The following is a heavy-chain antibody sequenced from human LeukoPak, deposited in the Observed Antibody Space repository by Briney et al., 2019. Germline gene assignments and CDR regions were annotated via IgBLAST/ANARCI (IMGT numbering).Heavy chain of an antibody. V-gene: IGHV4-30-2*01. J-gene: IGHJ5*02. Sequence: PSETLSLTCAVSGGSISSGGYSWSWTRQPPGKGLEWIGYIYHSGSTYYNPSLKSRVTISVDRSKNQFSLKLSSVTAADTAVYYCARYWSGVRGVIIGNWFDPWGQGTLVTVSS. CDR1: GGSISSGGYS. CDR3: ARYWSGVRGVIIGNWFDP. D-gene: IGHD3-10*01. CDR2: IYHSGST.